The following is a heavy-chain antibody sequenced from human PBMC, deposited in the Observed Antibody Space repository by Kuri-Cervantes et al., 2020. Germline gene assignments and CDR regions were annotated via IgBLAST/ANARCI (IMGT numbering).Heavy chain of an antibody. CDR1: GYSISSGHY. J-gene: IGHJ6*02. CDR3: YRYSGYVSMDV. D-gene: IGHD5-12*01. CDR2: MYHSGST. V-gene: IGHV4-38-2*02. Sequence: SETLSLTCTVSGYSISSGHYWGWIRQPPGKGLEWIGSMYHSGSTYYNPSLKSRVTISVDTSKNQFSLKLSSVTAADTAVYYCYRYSGYVSMDVWGQGTTVTVSS.